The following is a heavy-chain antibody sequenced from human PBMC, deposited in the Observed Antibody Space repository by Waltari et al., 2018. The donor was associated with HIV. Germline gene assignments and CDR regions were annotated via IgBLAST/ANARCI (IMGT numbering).Heavy chain of an antibody. Sequence: VQLVQSGEEVKKTGCSVRVSCQASGDTLRHYAVRLGRHAPGQGLEWMGRIIQAIGIAMHTENFQGRVTINADKSTNSAYMELGGLRSEDTALYFCTLGRIDDIRSGRENLGGFDPWGPGTLVTVSS. CDR1: GDTLRHYA. J-gene: IGHJ5*02. V-gene: IGHV1-69*04. D-gene: IGHD3-3*01. CDR3: TLGRIDDIRSGRENLGGFDP. CDR2: IIQAIGIA.